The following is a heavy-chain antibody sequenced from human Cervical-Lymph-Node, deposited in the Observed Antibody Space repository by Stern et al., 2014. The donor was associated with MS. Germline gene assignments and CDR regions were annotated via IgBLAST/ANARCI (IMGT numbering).Heavy chain of an antibody. V-gene: IGHV3-33*01. D-gene: IGHD6-19*01. CDR2: IWPDGNNK. CDR3: AREISGRD. Sequence: VQLVESGGGVVQPGRSLRLSCAASGFTFSSYGMHWVRQAPGKGLEWVAVIWPDGNNKYYVDSVEGRFTISRDNSKNTLYLQMNSLRAEDTAVYYCAREISGRDWGQGTLVTVSS. J-gene: IGHJ4*02. CDR1: GFTFSSYG.